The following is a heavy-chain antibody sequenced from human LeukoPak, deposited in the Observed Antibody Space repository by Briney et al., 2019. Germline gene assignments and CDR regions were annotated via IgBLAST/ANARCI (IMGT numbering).Heavy chain of an antibody. CDR2: IKQDGSEK. D-gene: IGHD2-21*02. CDR1: GFTFSSYW. Sequence: GGSLRLSCAASGFTFSSYWMSWVRQAPGKGLEWVANIKQDGSEKYYVDSLKGRFTISRDNAKNSLYLQMNSLRAEDTAVYYCARDLQCGGDCHYDAFDIWGQGTMVTVSS. J-gene: IGHJ3*02. CDR3: ARDLQCGGDCHYDAFDI. V-gene: IGHV3-7*01.